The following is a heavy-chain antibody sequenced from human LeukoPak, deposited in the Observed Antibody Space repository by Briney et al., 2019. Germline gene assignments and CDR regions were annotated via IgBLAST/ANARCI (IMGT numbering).Heavy chain of an antibody. V-gene: IGHV1-69*05. CDR2: IIPIFGTA. Sequence: GSSVKVSCKASGGTFSSYAISWVLQAPGQGLEWMGGIIPIFGTANYAQKFQGRVTITTDESTSTAYMELSSLRSEDTAVYYCAFSMAAFYYYYYYMDVWGKGTTVTVSS. J-gene: IGHJ6*03. CDR3: AFSMAAFYYYYYYMDV. CDR1: GGTFSSYA. D-gene: IGHD6-6*01.